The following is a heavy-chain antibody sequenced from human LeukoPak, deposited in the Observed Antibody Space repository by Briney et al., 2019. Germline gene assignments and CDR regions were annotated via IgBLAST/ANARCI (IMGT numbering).Heavy chain of an antibody. CDR2: INHSGST. Sequence: PSETLSLTCAVYGGSFSGYYWSWIRQPPGKGLEWIGEINHSGSTNYNPSLKSRVTISVDTSKNQFSLKLSSVTAADTAVYYCARLVVPAAGDIWGQGTMVTVSS. D-gene: IGHD2-2*01. J-gene: IGHJ3*02. CDR1: GGSFSGYY. V-gene: IGHV4-34*01. CDR3: ARLVVPAAGDI.